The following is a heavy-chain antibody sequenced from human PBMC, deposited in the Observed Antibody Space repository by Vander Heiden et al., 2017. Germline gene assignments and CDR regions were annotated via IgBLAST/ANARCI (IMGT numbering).Heavy chain of an antibody. D-gene: IGHD3-10*01. CDR2: ISGSGGST. V-gene: IGHV3-23*01. J-gene: IGHJ4*02. CDR1: GFNFSSYA. CDR3: AKDRGLWFGESFDY. Sequence: EVQLLESGGGLVQPGGSLRLYCAASGFNFSSYAMSWVRQATGKGLEWVSAISGSGGSTYYADSVKGRFTISRDNSKNTLYLQMNSLRAEDTAVYYCAKDRGLWFGESFDYWGQGTLVTVSS.